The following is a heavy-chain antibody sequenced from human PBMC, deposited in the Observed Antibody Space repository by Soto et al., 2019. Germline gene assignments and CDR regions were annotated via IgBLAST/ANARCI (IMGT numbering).Heavy chain of an antibody. V-gene: IGHV1-46*03. CDR1: GYTFTSYY. D-gene: IGHD4-4*01. Sequence: QVQLVQSGAEVKKPGASVKVSCKASGYTFTSYYMHWVRQAPGQGLEWMGIISPSGGSTSYAQKCQGRVTMTRDTSTSTVYMELSSLRSEDTAVYYCARATVTACSDYWGQGTLVTVSS. J-gene: IGHJ4*02. CDR3: ARATVTACSDY. CDR2: ISPSGGST.